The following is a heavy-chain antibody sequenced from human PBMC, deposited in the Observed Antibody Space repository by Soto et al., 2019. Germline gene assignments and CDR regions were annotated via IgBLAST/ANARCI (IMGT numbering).Heavy chain of an antibody. D-gene: IGHD1-26*01. CDR3: ARDPTTAHPYYGMDV. CDR2: LYIGGST. Sequence: PGGSLRLSCAASGFTFSSYSMSWVRQAPGKGLEWVSGLYIGGSTYYSDSVKGRFTVSRDTSRNTLYFQLNSLRAEDTAVYYCARDPTTAHPYYGMDVCGQGPTVTVAS. CDR1: GFTFSSYS. V-gene: IGHV3-66*01. J-gene: IGHJ6*02.